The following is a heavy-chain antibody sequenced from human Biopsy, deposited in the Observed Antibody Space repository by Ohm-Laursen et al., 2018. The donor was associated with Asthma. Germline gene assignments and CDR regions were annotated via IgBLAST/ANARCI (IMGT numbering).Heavy chain of an antibody. CDR1: SGSGGYMRSGNYY. D-gene: IGHD6-13*01. J-gene: IGHJ6*02. CDR2: IYYSGTT. Sequence: SETLSLTCSLSSGSGGYMRSGNYYWGWIRQPPGKGLEWIGSIYYSGTTYYNPSLERRVTVSAARSKNQFSLNFTSVTAADTAVYYCVRGSSSWHHGPFHYYYGLDVWGQGTTATVSS. CDR3: VRGSSSWHHGPFHYYYGLDV. V-gene: IGHV4-39*01.